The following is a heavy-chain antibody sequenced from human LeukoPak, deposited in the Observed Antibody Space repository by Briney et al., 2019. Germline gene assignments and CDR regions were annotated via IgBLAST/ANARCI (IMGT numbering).Heavy chain of an antibody. J-gene: IGHJ1*01. V-gene: IGHV1-2*02. CDR1: GYTFTGHY. CDR2: IGPNSGVT. CDR3: ARDSPEPAAGILQH. Sequence: ASVKVSCKASGYTFTGHYIHWVRQAPGQGLERMGWIGPNSGVTNYAQKFQGRVTMTRETSINTAYMELRSLRSDDTAVYYCARDSPEPAAGILQHWGPGTLVTVSS. D-gene: IGHD6-13*01.